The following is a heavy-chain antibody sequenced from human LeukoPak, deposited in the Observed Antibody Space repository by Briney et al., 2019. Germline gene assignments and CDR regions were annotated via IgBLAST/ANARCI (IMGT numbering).Heavy chain of an antibody. Sequence: PGGSLRLSCAASGFTFSSYSMNWVRQAPGKGLEWVSSISSSSSYIYYADSVKGRFTISRDNAKNSLYLQMNSLRAEDTAVYYCARSESSGSDVFDIWGQGTTVTVSS. V-gene: IGHV3-21*01. CDR3: ARSESSGSDVFDI. CDR1: GFTFSSYS. CDR2: ISSSSSYI. J-gene: IGHJ3*02. D-gene: IGHD3-22*01.